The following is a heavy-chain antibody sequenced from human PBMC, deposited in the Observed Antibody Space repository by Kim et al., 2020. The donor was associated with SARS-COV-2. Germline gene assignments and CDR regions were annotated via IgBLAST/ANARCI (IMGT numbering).Heavy chain of an antibody. D-gene: IGHD4-17*01. Sequence: GGSLRLSCAASGFTFSSYSMNWVRQAPGKGLEWVSYISSSTIYYADSVKGRFTISRDNAKNSLHLQMNSLRDEDTAVYYCARGHDYGDHGTRDWFDPWGQGTLVTVSS. CDR3: ARGHDYGDHGTRDWFDP. CDR1: GFTFSSYS. CDR2: ISSSTI. J-gene: IGHJ5*02. V-gene: IGHV3-48*02.